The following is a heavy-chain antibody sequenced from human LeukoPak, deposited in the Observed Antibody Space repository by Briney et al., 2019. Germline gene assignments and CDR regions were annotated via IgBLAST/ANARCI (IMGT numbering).Heavy chain of an antibody. CDR3: ARWDSGSYFLDY. CDR2: IYYSGST. D-gene: IGHD1-26*01. Sequence: SETLALTCTVSGGSVSSYYWNWIRQPPGKGLEWIGYIYYSGSTNYNPSLKSRVTISVDTSKNQFSLKLNSVTAADTAVYYCARWDSGSYFLDYWGQGTLVTVSS. J-gene: IGHJ4*02. V-gene: IGHV4-59*02. CDR1: GGSVSSYY.